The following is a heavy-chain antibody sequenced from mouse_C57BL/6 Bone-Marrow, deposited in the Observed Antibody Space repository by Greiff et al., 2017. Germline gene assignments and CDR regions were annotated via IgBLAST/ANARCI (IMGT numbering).Heavy chain of an antibody. Sequence: QVQLQQPGAELVKPGASVKMSCKASGYTFTSYWITWVKQRPGQGLEWIGDIYPGSGSTNYNEKFKSKATLTVDTSSSTAYMQHSSLTSEDSAVYYCARKVTGTFYAMDYWGQGTSVTVSS. D-gene: IGHD4-1*01. CDR3: ARKVTGTFYAMDY. CDR1: GYTFTSYW. V-gene: IGHV1-55*01. J-gene: IGHJ4*01. CDR2: IYPGSGST.